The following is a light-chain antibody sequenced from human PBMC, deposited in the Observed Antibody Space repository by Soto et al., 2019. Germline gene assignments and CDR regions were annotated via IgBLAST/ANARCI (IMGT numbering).Light chain of an antibody. CDR2: DVT. Sequence: QSALTQPRSVSGSPGQSVTISCTGTSSDVGGYNYVSWYQQHPGKAPKLMIYDVTKRPSGVPDRFSGSKSGNTASLTISGLQAEDEAHYYCCSYAGSYTVVFGGGPKLTVL. CDR1: SSDVGGYNY. CDR3: CSYAGSYTVV. J-gene: IGLJ2*01. V-gene: IGLV2-11*01.